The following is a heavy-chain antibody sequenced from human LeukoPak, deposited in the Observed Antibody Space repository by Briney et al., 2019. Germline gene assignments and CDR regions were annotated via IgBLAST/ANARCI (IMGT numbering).Heavy chain of an antibody. D-gene: IGHD4-11*01. Sequence: GGSLRLSCAGSGFTFGSYSMNWVRHAPGKGLEWVSSITATSTYIYYADSVKGRFTISRDNPKNSLYLQMNSLRAEDTAVYYCARSSDYSTGAPYYLDYWGQGTLVTVSS. CDR1: GFTFGSYS. CDR3: ARSSDYSTGAPYYLDY. V-gene: IGHV3-21*01. J-gene: IGHJ4*02. CDR2: ITATSTYI.